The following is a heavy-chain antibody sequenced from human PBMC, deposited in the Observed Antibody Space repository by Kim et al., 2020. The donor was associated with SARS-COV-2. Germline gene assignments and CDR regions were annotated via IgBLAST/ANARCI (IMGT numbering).Heavy chain of an antibody. Sequence: GGSLRLSCAASGFTFSTYWMHWVRQAPGKGLVWVSGINTDGSRTIYADSVKGRFTISRDNAKNTVDLQVNSLRADDTAVYYCARDFQYRGWGQGTLVTVS. V-gene: IGHV3-74*01. J-gene: IGHJ4*02. CDR1: GFTFSTYW. D-gene: IGHD3-10*01. CDR3: ARDFQYRG. CDR2: INTDGSRT.